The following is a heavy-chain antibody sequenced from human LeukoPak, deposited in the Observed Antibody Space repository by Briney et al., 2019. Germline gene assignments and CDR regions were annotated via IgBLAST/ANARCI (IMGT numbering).Heavy chain of an antibody. CDR3: ARDFRAIAKPGITGTKYYFDY. J-gene: IGHJ4*02. D-gene: IGHD1-7*01. V-gene: IGHV1-2*02. Sequence: ASVKVSCKASGYTFTGYYMHWVRQAPGQGLEWMGWINPKSGGTNYAQKFQGRVTMTRDTSISTAYMDLSRLRSDDTAVYYCARDFRAIAKPGITGTKYYFDYWGQGTLVTVSS. CDR1: GYTFTGYY. CDR2: INPKSGGT.